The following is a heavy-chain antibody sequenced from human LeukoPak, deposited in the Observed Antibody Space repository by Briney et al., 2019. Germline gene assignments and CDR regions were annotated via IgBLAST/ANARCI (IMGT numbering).Heavy chain of an antibody. CDR2: IYTSGST. CDR3: ASGAVVDAFDI. D-gene: IGHD4-23*01. V-gene: IGHV4-4*07. Sequence: SETLSLTCTVSGASISSYYWSWIRQPAGKGLEWIGRIYTSGSTNYNPSLKSRVTMSADTSKNQFSLKLSSATAADTAVYFCASGAVVDAFDIWGQGTMVTVSS. CDR1: GASISSYY. J-gene: IGHJ3*02.